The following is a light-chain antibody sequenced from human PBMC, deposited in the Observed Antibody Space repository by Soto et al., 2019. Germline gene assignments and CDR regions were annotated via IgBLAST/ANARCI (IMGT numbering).Light chain of an antibody. CDR1: SSDIGASNY. V-gene: IGLV2-14*01. J-gene: IGLJ3*02. Sequence: QSALTKPASVSGSPGQSITVSCTGTSSDIGASNYVSWYQQHPGKAPKLIISEVSNRPSGVSNRFSGSKSGSTASLTISGLQAEDEADYYCTSYTTSTTWVFGGGTKLTVL. CDR3: TSYTTSTTWV. CDR2: EVS.